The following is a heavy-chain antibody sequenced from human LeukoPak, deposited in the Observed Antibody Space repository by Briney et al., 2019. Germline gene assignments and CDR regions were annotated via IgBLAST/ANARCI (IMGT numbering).Heavy chain of an antibody. D-gene: IGHD3-10*01. CDR2: IKQDGSEK. V-gene: IGHV3-7*01. J-gene: IGHJ5*02. CDR3: ARVRNYYYGSGSFSAPYWFDP. CDR1: GFTFSSYG. Sequence: PGGSLRLSCAASGFTFSSYGMHWVRQAPGKGLEWVANIKQDGSEKYYVDSVKGRFTISRDNAKNSLYLQMNSLRAEDTAVYYCARVRNYYYGSGSFSAPYWFDPWGQGTLVTVSS.